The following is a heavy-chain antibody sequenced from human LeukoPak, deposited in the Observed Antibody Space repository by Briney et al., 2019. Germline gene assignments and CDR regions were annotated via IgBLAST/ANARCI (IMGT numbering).Heavy chain of an antibody. CDR1: GFTFSSYG. Sequence: GGSLRLSCAASGFTFSSYGMHWVRQAPGKGLEWVAVISYDGSNKYYADSVKGRFTISRDNSKNTLYLQMNRLRAEDTAVYYCAKELPYYYGSGSYPSYYYGMDVWGQGTTVTVSS. CDR3: AKELPYYYGSGSYPSYYYGMDV. J-gene: IGHJ6*02. V-gene: IGHV3-30*18. CDR2: ISYDGSNK. D-gene: IGHD3-10*01.